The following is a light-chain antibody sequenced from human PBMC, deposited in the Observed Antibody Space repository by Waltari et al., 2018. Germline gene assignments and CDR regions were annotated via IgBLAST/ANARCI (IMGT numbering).Light chain of an antibody. CDR3: QQYYTFPYT. V-gene: IGKV1D-8*01. CDR1: QAISTT. J-gene: IGKJ2*01. CDR2: AAS. Sequence: VISTTQSPSFLSASRGDILTISCRVSQAISTTLAWYQQKPGKAPDLLIHAASTLQTGVSSRFRGSGSGTEFTLTISGLQSEDVATYYCQQYYTFPYTFGQGTKLEIK.